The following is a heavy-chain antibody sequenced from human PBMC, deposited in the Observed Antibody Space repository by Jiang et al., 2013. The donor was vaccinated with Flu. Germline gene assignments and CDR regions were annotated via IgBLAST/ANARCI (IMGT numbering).Heavy chain of an antibody. V-gene: IGHV3-49*03. Sequence: RLSCTASGFSFGDYAVNWLRQAPGKGLEWVGFIRNKLYRGTTDYAASVEGRFTVSRDDSKSIAYLQMSSLKTEDTAVYYCTRDLVRDIILIPATYFDYWGQGALVTVSS. CDR3: TRDLVRDIILIPATYFDY. CDR1: GFSFGDYA. CDR2: IRNKLYRGTT. J-gene: IGHJ4*02. D-gene: IGHD2-2*01.